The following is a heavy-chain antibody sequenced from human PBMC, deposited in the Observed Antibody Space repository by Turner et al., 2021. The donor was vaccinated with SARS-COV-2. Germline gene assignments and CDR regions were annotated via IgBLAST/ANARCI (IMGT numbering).Heavy chain of an antibody. CDR3: ARLDYDFWSGYYTGWFDP. V-gene: IGHV4-39*01. CDR2: MYHSGST. D-gene: IGHD3-3*01. Sequence: QLQLQESGPGLVKPSETLSLTYTVSGGSISSSRYYWGWIRQPPGKGLEWIGRMYHSGSTYYNPSLKSRVTISGDTSKNQFSLKLSSVTAADTAVYYCARLDYDFWSGYYTGWFDPWGQGTLVTVSS. J-gene: IGHJ5*02. CDR1: GGSISSSRYY.